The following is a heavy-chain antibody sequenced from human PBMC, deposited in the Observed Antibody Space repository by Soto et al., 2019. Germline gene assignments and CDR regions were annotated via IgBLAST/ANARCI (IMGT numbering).Heavy chain of an antibody. J-gene: IGHJ6*02. CDR2: VSANNGHT. D-gene: IGHD2-8*01. CDR1: GCTFSNYG. V-gene: IGHV1-18*01. CDR3: ARDIESVTAKHFFYYYAMDV. Sequence: AASVKVSCKASGCTFSNYGLNWVRQAPGQGLEWMGWVSANNGHTNYAQNLQGRVSMTTDTSTSTAYMELRGLTFDDTAVYYCARDIESVTAKHFFYYYAMDVWGQGTTVTVSS.